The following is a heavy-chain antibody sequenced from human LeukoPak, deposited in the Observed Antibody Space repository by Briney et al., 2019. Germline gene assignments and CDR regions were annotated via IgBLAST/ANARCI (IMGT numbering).Heavy chain of an antibody. Sequence: GGSLRLSCAASGFTFSSYDMHWVRQAPGKGLEWVSAIGTAGDTYYPGSVKGRFTISRENAKISLYLQMNSLRAGDTTVYYCARGPWVDILAGYTTYGGMDVWGQGTTVTVSS. CDR1: GFTFSSYD. CDR2: IGTAGDT. D-gene: IGHD3-9*01. J-gene: IGHJ6*02. V-gene: IGHV3-13*01. CDR3: ARGPWVDILAGYTTYGGMDV.